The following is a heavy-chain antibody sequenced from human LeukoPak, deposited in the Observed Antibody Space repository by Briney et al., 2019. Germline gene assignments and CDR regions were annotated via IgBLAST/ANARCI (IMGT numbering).Heavy chain of an antibody. CDR3: ARGQSQSDAFDI. Sequence: GGSLRLSCAASGFTFSSYSMNWVRQAPGKGLEWVSSISSSSSYIYYADSVKGRFTISRDNAKDSLYLQMNSLRAEDTAVYYCARGQSQSDAFDIWGQGTMVTVSS. CDR2: ISSSSSYI. V-gene: IGHV3-21*01. CDR1: GFTFSSYS. J-gene: IGHJ3*02.